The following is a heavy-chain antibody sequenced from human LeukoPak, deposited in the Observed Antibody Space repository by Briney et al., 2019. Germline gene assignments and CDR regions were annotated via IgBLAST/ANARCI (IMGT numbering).Heavy chain of an antibody. CDR3: AREFRDYDTSAYLAY. J-gene: IGHJ4*02. CDR1: GFTFNTFA. V-gene: IGHV3-30*01. CDR2: ISYDGSNK. Sequence: GGSLRPSCAASGFTFNTFAMHWVRQAPGKGLEWVAIISYDGSNKYYADSVKGRFTISRDNSKNTLDLQMNSLRAEDTAVYYCAREFRDYDTSAYLAYWGQGTLVTVSS. D-gene: IGHD3-22*01.